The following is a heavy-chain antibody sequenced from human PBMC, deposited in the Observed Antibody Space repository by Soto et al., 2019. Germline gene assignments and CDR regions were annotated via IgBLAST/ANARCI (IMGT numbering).Heavy chain of an antibody. CDR3: ARITSPGCFDS. Sequence: GGSLRLSCAVSGFTFDSHGMQWVRQAPGKGLEWVAVIGRDGSEKYYVDSVMGRFTMSRDNTQSSLSLQMNTLRVEDSAVYYCARITSPGCFDSWGQGTLVTVSS. CDR1: GFTFDSHG. V-gene: IGHV3-7*03. D-gene: IGHD1-20*01. J-gene: IGHJ4*02. CDR2: IGRDGSEK.